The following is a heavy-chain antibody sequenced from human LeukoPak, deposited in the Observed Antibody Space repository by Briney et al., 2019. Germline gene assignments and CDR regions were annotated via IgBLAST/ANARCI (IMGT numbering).Heavy chain of an antibody. CDR3: AREYQPLLYVGLDY. Sequence: SETLSLTCAVYGGSFSGYYWSWIRQPPGKGLEWIGEINHSGSTNYNPSLKSRVTISVDTSKNQFSLKLSSVTAADTAVYYCAREYQPLLYVGLDYWGQGTLVTVSS. D-gene: IGHD2-2*01. CDR1: GGSFSGYY. CDR2: INHSGST. V-gene: IGHV4-34*01. J-gene: IGHJ4*02.